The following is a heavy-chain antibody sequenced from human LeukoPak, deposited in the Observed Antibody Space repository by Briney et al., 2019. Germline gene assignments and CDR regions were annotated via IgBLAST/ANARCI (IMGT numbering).Heavy chain of an antibody. CDR3: ARTYSDAFDI. J-gene: IGHJ3*02. CDR2: ISYDGSNK. D-gene: IGHD2-21*01. Sequence: GGSLRLSCAASGFTFSSYAMHWVRQAPGKGLEWVAVISYDGSNKYYADSVKGRFTISRDNAKNTLYLQMNSLRAEDTAVYYCARTYSDAFDIWGQGTMVTVSS. V-gene: IGHV3-30-3*01. CDR1: GFTFSSYA.